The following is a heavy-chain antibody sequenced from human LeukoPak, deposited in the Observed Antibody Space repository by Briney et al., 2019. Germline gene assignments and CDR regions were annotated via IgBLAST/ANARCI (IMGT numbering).Heavy chain of an antibody. Sequence: PGGSLRLSCAASGFTVSSNYMSWVRQAPGKGLEWVSVIYSGGSTYYADSVKGRFTISRHNSKNTLYLQMNSLRAEDTAVYYCAKDSVVRGYHGIDYWGQGTLVTVSS. D-gene: IGHD3-10*02. V-gene: IGHV3-53*04. J-gene: IGHJ4*02. CDR2: IYSGGST. CDR1: GFTVSSNY. CDR3: AKDSVVRGYHGIDY.